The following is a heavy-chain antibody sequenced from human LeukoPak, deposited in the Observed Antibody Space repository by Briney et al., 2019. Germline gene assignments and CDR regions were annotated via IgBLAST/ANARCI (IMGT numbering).Heavy chain of an antibody. J-gene: IGHJ4*02. CDR2: ISSSSSYI. CDR3: ARGSSSPPFDY. CDR1: GFTFSSFS. D-gene: IGHD6-13*01. V-gene: IGHV3-21*01. Sequence: GGSLRLSCAASGFTFSSFSMNWVRQAPGKGREWVSSISSSSSYIYYADSVKGRFTISRDNAKNSLYLQMNSLRAEDTAVYYCARGSSSPPFDYWGQGTLVTVSS.